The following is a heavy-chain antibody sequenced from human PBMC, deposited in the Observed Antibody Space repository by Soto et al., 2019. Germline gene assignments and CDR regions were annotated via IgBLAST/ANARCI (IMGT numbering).Heavy chain of an antibody. D-gene: IGHD4-17*01. CDR3: ARESTTTVPSRMNACDI. CDR1: GGTFSSYA. CDR2: IIPIFGTA. V-gene: IGHV1-69*12. J-gene: IGHJ3*02. Sequence: QVQLVQSGAEVKKPGSSVKVSCKASGGTFSSYAISWVRQAPGQGLEWMGGIIPIFGTANYAQKFQGRVKITAGESTSPAYMELSSLRSEDTAVYYCARESTTTVPSRMNACDIWGQVTMVTVSS.